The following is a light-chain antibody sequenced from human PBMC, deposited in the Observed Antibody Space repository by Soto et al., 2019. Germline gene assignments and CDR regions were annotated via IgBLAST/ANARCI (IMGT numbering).Light chain of an antibody. CDR1: QSVSSY. CDR2: DAS. J-gene: IGKJ3*01. V-gene: IGKV3-11*01. CDR3: QQRSNWRFT. Sequence: IVLTQSPATLSLSPGERATLSCRASQSVSSYLAWYQQKPGQAPRLLIYDASNRATGIPARFSGGGSGTDFPLTIRSLEPDAFAVYYCQQRSNWRFTFGPGTRVDIK.